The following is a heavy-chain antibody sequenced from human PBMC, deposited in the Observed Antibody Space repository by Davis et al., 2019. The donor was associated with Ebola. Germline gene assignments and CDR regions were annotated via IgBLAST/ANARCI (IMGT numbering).Heavy chain of an antibody. D-gene: IGHD3-22*01. Sequence: MPSETLSLTCTVSGGSMSPYYWSWIRQPPGKGLEWIGYIYYSGNTKFNPSLKGRVTISVDTSKNQFSLNLDSMTAADTAVYYCARVGSSGWIYWFFDLWGRGTLVTVSS. J-gene: IGHJ2*01. V-gene: IGHV4-59*01. CDR2: IYYSGNT. CDR3: ARVGSSGWIYWFFDL. CDR1: GGSMSPYY.